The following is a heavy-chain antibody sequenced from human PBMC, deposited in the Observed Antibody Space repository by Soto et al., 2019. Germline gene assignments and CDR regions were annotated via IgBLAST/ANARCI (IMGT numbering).Heavy chain of an antibody. CDR3: ASFVGLLWGGVSPAESWGSYYFDN. CDR2: IYYSGNT. D-gene: IGHD3-16*01. V-gene: IGHV4-30-4*01. Sequence: VQLQESGPGLVKPSQTLSLTCTVSGDSITSGDYYWSWIRQPPGKGLEWIGYIYYSGNTNYNPSRKSRVITSVDTSKNQFSLKLTSVTAADTAVYYWASFVGLLWGGVSPAESWGSYYFDNWGQGTLVTVSS. J-gene: IGHJ4*02. CDR1: GDSITSGDYY.